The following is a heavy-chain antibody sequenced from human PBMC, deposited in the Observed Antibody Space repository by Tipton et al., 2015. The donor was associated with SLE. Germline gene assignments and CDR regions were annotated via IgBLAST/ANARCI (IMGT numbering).Heavy chain of an antibody. CDR3: ARDNLIFTTTGSMV. CDR2: IHTSGST. CDR1: GYSISSGYY. Sequence: LRLSCAVSGYSISSGYYWGWIRQPPGKGLEWIGRIHTSGSTNYNPSLKSRVTISLDTSKNHISLNLDSVTAADTAVYFCARDNLIFTTTGSMVWGQGTLVTVSS. V-gene: IGHV4-38-2*02. D-gene: IGHD1-1*01. J-gene: IGHJ1*01.